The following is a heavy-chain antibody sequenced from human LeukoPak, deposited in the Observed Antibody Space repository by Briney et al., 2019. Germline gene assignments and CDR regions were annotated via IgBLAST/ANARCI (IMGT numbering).Heavy chain of an antibody. CDR3: ARSPSIVTTDFDY. D-gene: IGHD4-11*01. V-gene: IGHV3-23*01. CDR1: GFTFSSSA. CDR2: ISASGGST. J-gene: IGHJ4*02. Sequence: GGSLRLSCTASGFTFSSSAMSWVRQVPGKGLEWVSGISASGGSTYYADSVKGRFTISRDNSKNTLYLQMNSLRAEDTAMYYCARSPSIVTTDFDYWGQGTLVTVSS.